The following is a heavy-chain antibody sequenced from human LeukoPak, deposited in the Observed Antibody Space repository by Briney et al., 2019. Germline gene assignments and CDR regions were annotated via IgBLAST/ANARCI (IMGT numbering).Heavy chain of an antibody. CDR3: PRGSQQLVDSVDY. J-gene: IGHJ4*01. CDR2: ISYVGNNK. V-gene: IGHV3-30-3*01. D-gene: IGHD6-13*01. Sequence: GRCLRLSCAACGFIFSSCAMHGVRPARARGLEGVAVISYVGNNKYCADSVKGRFTISRDNSKNMLKLKVNSLRAEDCAVDHCPRGSQQLVDSVDYWGQGTLVTVSS. CDR1: GFIFSSCA.